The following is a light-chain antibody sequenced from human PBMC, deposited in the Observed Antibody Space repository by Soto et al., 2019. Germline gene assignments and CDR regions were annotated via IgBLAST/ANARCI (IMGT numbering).Light chain of an antibody. V-gene: IGKV3-20*01. J-gene: IGKJ1*01. CDR1: QSVSSSY. Sequence: EIVLTQSPGTLSLSPGERATLSSRASQSVSSSYLAWYQQKPAQAPRLLFYGASRRATGIPDRFSGSGSGTDFTLTISRLEPEDFAVYYCQQHGSSPPTFGQGTKVEIK. CDR2: GAS. CDR3: QQHGSSPPT.